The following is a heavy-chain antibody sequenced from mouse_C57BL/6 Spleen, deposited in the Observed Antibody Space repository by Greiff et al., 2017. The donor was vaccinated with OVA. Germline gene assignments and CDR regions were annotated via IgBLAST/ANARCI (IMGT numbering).Heavy chain of an antibody. Sequence: EVNVVESEGGLVQPGSSMKLSCTASGFTFSDYYMAWVRQVPEKGLEWVANINYDGSSTYYLDSLKSRFIISRDNAKNILYLQMSSLKSEDTATYYCAREGRFLDYWGQGTTLTVSS. V-gene: IGHV5-16*01. CDR2: INYDGSST. CDR1: GFTFSDYY. J-gene: IGHJ2*01. CDR3: AREGRFLDY.